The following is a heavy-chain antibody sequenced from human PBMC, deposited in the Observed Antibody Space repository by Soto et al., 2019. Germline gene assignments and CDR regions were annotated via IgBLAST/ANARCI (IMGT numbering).Heavy chain of an antibody. CDR3: ARDKYCSSTSCEYYYYYGMDV. V-gene: IGHV3-7*03. Sequence: PGGSLSLSYAASGFTFSSYWMSWVRQAPGKGLEWVANIKQDGSEKYYVDSVKGRFTISRDNAKNSLYLQMNSLRAEDTAVYYCARDKYCSSTSCEYYYYYGMDVWGQGTTVTVSS. CDR2: IKQDGSEK. D-gene: IGHD2-2*01. J-gene: IGHJ6*02. CDR1: GFTFSSYW.